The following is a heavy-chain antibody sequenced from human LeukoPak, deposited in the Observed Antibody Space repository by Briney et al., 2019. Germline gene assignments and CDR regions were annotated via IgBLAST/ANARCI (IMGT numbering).Heavy chain of an antibody. CDR1: GGSISSSGYY. CDR2: IYYSGTT. D-gene: IGHD5-18*01. V-gene: IGHV4-39*07. J-gene: IGHJ4*02. Sequence: PSETLSLTCTVSGGSISSSGYYWGWIRQPPGKGLEWIGSIYYSGTTYYNPSLKSRVTISVDTSKNQFSLKLSSVTAADTAVYYCARRAYNYGNFDYWGQGTLVTVSS. CDR3: ARRAYNYGNFDY.